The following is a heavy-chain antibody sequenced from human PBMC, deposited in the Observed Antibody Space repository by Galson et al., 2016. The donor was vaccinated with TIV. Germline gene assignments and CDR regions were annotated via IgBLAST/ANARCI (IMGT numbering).Heavy chain of an antibody. V-gene: IGHV5-51*01. D-gene: IGHD3-22*01. CDR3: ARLEGYDDSAPDY. CDR1: GYRFTNHW. CDR2: IYPGDSDT. Sequence: QSGAEVKKPGESLKISCKASGYRFTNHWIGWVRQVPGKGLEWMGVIYPGDSDTRYSPSFQGQVTISADKSSSTAHLQWSSLKASDTAMYYCARLEGYDDSAPDYWGQGTLVTVSS. J-gene: IGHJ4*02.